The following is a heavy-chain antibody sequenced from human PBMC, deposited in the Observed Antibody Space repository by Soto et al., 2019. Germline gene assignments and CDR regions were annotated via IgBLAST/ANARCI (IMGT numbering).Heavy chain of an antibody. Sequence: EVQLLESGGDLVQPGGSLRLSCVASGITFGSRAMSWVRQAPGEGLEWGSTVTDTGGDAKYADSVRGRFTISRDDSKNTLYLQMNSLKTEDTAVYYCTTLASYYYDSSGIINFDYWGQGTLVTVSS. J-gene: IGHJ4*02. V-gene: IGHV3-23*01. CDR2: VTDTGGDA. D-gene: IGHD3-22*01. CDR1: GITFGSRA. CDR3: TTLASYYYDSSGIINFDY.